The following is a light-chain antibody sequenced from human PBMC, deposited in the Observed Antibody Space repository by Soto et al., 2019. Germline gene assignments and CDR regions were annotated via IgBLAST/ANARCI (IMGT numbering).Light chain of an antibody. CDR2: KVD. V-gene: IGLV2-23*02. CDR3: CSYAGSSTWV. Sequence: QSALTQPASVSGSPGQSITISCTGASSDVGSYNLVSWYQQHPGKAPQLMIYKVDKRPSGVSNRFSGSKSGNTASLTISGLQAEDEADYYCCSYAGSSTWVFGGGTKLTVL. CDR1: SSDVGSYNL. J-gene: IGLJ3*02.